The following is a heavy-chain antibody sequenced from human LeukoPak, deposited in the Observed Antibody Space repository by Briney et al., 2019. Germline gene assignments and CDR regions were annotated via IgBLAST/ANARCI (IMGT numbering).Heavy chain of an antibody. CDR1: GFTFSNVW. D-gene: IGHD1-1*01. V-gene: IGHV3-15*01. CDR2: IKTKTDGGTI. Sequence: GGSLRLSCEASGFTFSNVWMNWVRQAPGKGLEWIGRIKTKTDGGTIEYAAHVKGRFTISRDDSKSTVYLQMNSLKTEDTALYYCVTRVKSTGDYWGQGTLVIVSS. CDR3: VTRVKSTGDY. J-gene: IGHJ4*02.